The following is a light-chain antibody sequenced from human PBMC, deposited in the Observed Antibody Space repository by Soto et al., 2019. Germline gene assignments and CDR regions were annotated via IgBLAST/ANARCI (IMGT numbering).Light chain of an antibody. V-gene: IGKV1-27*01. J-gene: IGKJ5*01. CDR3: QNPDSATIT. CDR1: QGISNY. Sequence: QRTESPSSLSASVGDRVTITCGASQGISNYLARYQQKPGKAPILLIYAASTLQSGVPSRFSGSASGTDGTITISILQEGDGSTYCCQNPDSATITFGQGTRLEIK. CDR2: AAS.